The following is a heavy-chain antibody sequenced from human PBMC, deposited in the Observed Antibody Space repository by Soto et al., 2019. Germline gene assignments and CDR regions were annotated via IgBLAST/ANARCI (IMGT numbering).Heavy chain of an antibody. V-gene: IGHV1-46*01. D-gene: IGHD1-26*01. J-gene: IGHJ4*02. CDR1: GYTFTSYG. Sequence: ASVKVSCTASGYTFTSYGSTWVRQAPGQGLEWMGIINPSGGSTSYAQKFQSRVTMTRDTSTSTVYMELSSLRSEDTAVYYCARPSGSYPNAFDYWGQGTLVTVSS. CDR3: ARPSGSYPNAFDY. CDR2: INPSGGST.